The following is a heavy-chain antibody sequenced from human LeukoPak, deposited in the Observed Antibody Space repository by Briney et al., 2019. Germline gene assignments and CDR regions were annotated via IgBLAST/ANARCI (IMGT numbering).Heavy chain of an antibody. Sequence: SVTLSLTCAVSGYSISSGYYWGWIRQPPGKGLEWIGSIYHSGSTYYSPSLKSRVTVSVDTSKNQFSLKLSSVTAADTAVYYCARRDREYNYFDYWGQGTLVTVSS. CDR2: IYHSGST. D-gene: IGHD2/OR15-2a*01. J-gene: IGHJ4*02. CDR3: ARRDREYNYFDY. CDR1: GYSISSGYY. V-gene: IGHV4-38-2*01.